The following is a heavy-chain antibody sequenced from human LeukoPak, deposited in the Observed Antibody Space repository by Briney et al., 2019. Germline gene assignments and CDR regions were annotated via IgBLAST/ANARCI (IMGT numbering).Heavy chain of an antibody. CDR1: GYTFTSYT. J-gene: IGHJ4*02. V-gene: IGHV1-3*03. CDR2: INAGNGNT. CDR3: ARDGDYYDSSGYTDY. D-gene: IGHD3-22*01. Sequence: ASVTVSCKASGYTFTSYTIHWVRQAPGQRLEWMGWINAGNGNTKYSQEFQDRVTMTRDMSTSTVYMELSSLRSEDTAVYYCARDGDYYDSSGYTDYWGQGTLVTVSS.